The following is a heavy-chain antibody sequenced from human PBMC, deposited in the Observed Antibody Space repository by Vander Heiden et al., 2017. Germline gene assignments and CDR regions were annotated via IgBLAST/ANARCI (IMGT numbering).Heavy chain of an antibody. CDR3: ASPPSIATAANYYYYGLDV. CDR2: IYNGGST. V-gene: IGHV3-53*01. D-gene: IGHD6-13*01. J-gene: IGHJ6*02. CDR1: ASSVIYSY. Sequence: EVDLVESGGGLIHPGRLLSLSCAASASSVIYSYITWVRQAPGKGLEWVSVIYNGGSTYYADSVKGRFTISRDSSKNTVYLQMNSLRVEDTAVYYCASPPSIATAANYYYYGLDVWGQGTTVTVSS.